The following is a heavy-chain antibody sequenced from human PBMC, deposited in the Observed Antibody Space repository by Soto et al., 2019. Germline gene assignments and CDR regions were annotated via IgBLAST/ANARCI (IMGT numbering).Heavy chain of an antibody. V-gene: IGHV2-70*01. CDR2: IDWDDDK. CDR1: GFSLSTSGMC. Sequence: GSGPTLVNPTQTLTLTCTFSGFSLSTSGMCVSWIRQPPGKALEWLALIDWDDDKYYSTSLKTRLTISKDTSKNQVVLTMTNMDPVDTATYYCARKSLETAAVAGTGGFDYWGQGTLVTVSS. J-gene: IGHJ4*02. CDR3: ARKSLETAAVAGTGGFDY. D-gene: IGHD6-19*01.